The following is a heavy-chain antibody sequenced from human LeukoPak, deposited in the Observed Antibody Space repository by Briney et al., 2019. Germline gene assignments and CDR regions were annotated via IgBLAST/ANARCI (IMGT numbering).Heavy chain of an antibody. J-gene: IGHJ4*02. V-gene: IGHV3-30-3*01. Sequence: PGGSLRPSCAASGFTFSSYAMHWVRQAPGKGLEWVAVISYDGSNKYYADSVKGRFTISRDNSKNTLYLQMNSLRAEDTAVYYCARDGRILPQYYFDYWGQGTLVTVSS. D-gene: IGHD2-15*01. CDR2: ISYDGSNK. CDR3: ARDGRILPQYYFDY. CDR1: GFTFSSYA.